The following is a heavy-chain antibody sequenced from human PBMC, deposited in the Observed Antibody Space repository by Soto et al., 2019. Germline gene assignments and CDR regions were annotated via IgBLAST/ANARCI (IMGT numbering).Heavy chain of an antibody. Sequence: TLSVTCPVSGGSISRLIYSWSWVPQRPGKGLEWIGYIYHSGSTYYNPSLKSRVTISVDRSKNQFSLKLSSVTAADTAVYYCARFRRPAANQAFDYWGQGTMVTGSS. CDR1: GGSISRLIYS. CDR3: ARFRRPAANQAFDY. CDR2: IYHSGST. J-gene: IGHJ4*02. V-gene: IGHV4-30-2*01. D-gene: IGHD2-2*01.